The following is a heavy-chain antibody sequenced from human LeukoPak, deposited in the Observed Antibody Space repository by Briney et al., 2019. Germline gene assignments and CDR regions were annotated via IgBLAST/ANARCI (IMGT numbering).Heavy chain of an antibody. V-gene: IGHV4-39*01. Sequence: SETLSLTCTVSGGSISSSSYYWGWIRQPPGKGLEWIGSIYYSGSTYYNPSLKSRVTISVDTSKNQFSLKLSSVTAADTAVYHCASLVTMTPFYFDLWGRGTLVTVSS. D-gene: IGHD3-22*01. CDR3: ASLVTMTPFYFDL. J-gene: IGHJ2*01. CDR2: IYYSGST. CDR1: GGSISSSSYY.